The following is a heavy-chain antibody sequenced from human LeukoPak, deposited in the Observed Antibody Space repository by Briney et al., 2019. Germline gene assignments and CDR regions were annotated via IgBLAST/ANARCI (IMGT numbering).Heavy chain of an antibody. CDR2: IGTVGDT. D-gene: IGHD3-10*01. J-gene: IGHJ3*02. Sequence: PGGSLRLSCAASGFTFSSYDMHWVRQATGKGLEWVSAIGTVGDTYYPGSVKGRFTISRENAKNSLYLQMNSLRAGDTAVYYCARGGKYMVRGPYLELESAFDIWGQGTMVTVSS. CDR1: GFTFSSYD. CDR3: ARGGKYMVRGPYLELESAFDI. V-gene: IGHV3-13*04.